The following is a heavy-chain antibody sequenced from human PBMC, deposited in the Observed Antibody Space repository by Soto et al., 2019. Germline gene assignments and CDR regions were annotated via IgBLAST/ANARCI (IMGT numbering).Heavy chain of an antibody. CDR2: INHSGST. V-gene: IGHV4-34*01. D-gene: IGHD2-2*01. J-gene: IGHJ5*02. CDR1: GGSFSGYY. Sequence: SETLSLTCAVYGGSFSGYYWSWIRQPPGKGLEWIGEINHSGSTNYNPSLKSRVTISVDTSKNQFSLKLSSVTAADTAVYYCAREEVVPADMPDWFDPWGQGTLVTVSS. CDR3: AREEVVPADMPDWFDP.